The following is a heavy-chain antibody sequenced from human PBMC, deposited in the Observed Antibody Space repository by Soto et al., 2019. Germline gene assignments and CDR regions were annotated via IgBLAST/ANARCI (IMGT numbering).Heavy chain of an antibody. V-gene: IGHV3-11*05. D-gene: IGHD3-9*01. CDR2: IGRSSDYT. CDR3: ARDADILTGSDAFDI. CDR1: GFIFSDYY. J-gene: IGHJ3*02. Sequence: QVQLVESGGGLVKPGGSLRLSCAASGFIFSDYYMSWIRQAPGKGLEWVSYIGRSSDYTNYADSVKGRFTISRDNAXXSLYLQMNSLRAEDTAVYYCARDADILTGSDAFDIWGQGTMVTVSS.